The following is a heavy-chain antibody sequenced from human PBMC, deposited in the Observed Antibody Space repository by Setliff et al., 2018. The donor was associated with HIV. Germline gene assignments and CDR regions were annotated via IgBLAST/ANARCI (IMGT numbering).Heavy chain of an antibody. J-gene: IGHJ4*02. CDR2: INPSSGST. D-gene: IGHD5-18*01. V-gene: IGHV1-46*01. CDR3: ARSLREYSYGSPDY. CDR1: GYTFTSYY. Sequence: ASVKVSCKASGYTFTSYYMHWVRQAPGQGLEWMGIINPSSGSTTYAQKFQSRVTMTRDTSTSTVYMELSSLRSEGTAVYYCARSLREYSYGSPDYWGPGTLVTVSS.